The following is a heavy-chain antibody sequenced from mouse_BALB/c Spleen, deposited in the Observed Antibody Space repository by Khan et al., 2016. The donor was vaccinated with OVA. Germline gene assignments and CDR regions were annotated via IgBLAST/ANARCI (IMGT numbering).Heavy chain of an antibody. CDR2: IDPENGNT. D-gene: IGHD2-3*01. V-gene: IGHV14-1*02. CDR1: GFNIKDYY. Sequence: VQLKQSGAELVRPGALVKLSCKASGFNIKDYYIHWVKQRPEQGLEWIGWIDPENGNTIYDPKFQGKANITADTSSNTAYLHFTSLTSEDTAVYYCAGGGYSPWFAYWGQGTLVTVSA. J-gene: IGHJ3*01. CDR3: AGGGYSPWFAY.